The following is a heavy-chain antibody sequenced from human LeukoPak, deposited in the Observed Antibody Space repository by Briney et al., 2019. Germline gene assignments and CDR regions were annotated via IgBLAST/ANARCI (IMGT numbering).Heavy chain of an antibody. CDR3: AKDISSSWPDAFDI. CDR2: ISWNSGSI. D-gene: IGHD6-13*01. CDR1: GFTFDDYA. V-gene: IGHV3-9*01. J-gene: IGHJ3*02. Sequence: PGGSLRLSCAASGFTFDDYAMHWVRQAPGKGLEWVSGISWNSGSIGYADSVKGRFTISRDNAKNSLYLQMNSLRAEDTALYYCAKDISSSWPDAFDIWGQGTVVTVSS.